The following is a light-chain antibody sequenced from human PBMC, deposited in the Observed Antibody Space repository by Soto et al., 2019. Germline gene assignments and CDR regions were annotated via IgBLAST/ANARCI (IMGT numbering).Light chain of an antibody. V-gene: IGKV3-15*01. CDR3: QQYNNWHPLT. CDR2: GAS. J-gene: IGKJ4*02. CDR1: QSVSSN. Sequence: EIEMTQSPATLSVSPGDRVTISCRASQSVSSNLAWYQQKPGQAPKLLIYGASTRATGIPARFSGSGSWTEFTLTISSRQSEDVAVSYCQQYNNWHPLTFGRGTKVEIK.